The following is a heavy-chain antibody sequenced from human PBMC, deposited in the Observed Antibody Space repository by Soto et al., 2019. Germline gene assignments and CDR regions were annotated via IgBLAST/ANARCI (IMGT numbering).Heavy chain of an antibody. CDR2: TYYTGST. D-gene: IGHD7-27*01. CDR3: ARLALPMPKPWGAHWYFDL. Sequence: SETLSLTCTVSGGSVSSSTHYWGWIRQPPGKGLEWIGTTYYTGSTYYNPSLRSRATISMDTSKNQFSLTLTSVTAADTAMYYCARLALPMPKPWGAHWYFDLWGRGTLVT. J-gene: IGHJ2*01. V-gene: IGHV4-39*01. CDR1: GGSVSSSTHY.